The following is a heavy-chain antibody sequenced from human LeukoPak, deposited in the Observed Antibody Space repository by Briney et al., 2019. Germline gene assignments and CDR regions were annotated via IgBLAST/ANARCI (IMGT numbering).Heavy chain of an antibody. Sequence: GASVKVSCKASGYTFTGYYMHWVRQAPGQGLEWMGRINPNSGGTNYAQKFQGRVTMTRDTSISTAYMELSRLRSDDTAVYYCARDWRYYYYYMDVWGKGTTVTVSS. CDR1: GYTFTGYY. CDR3: ARDWRYYYYYMDV. CDR2: INPNSGGT. J-gene: IGHJ6*03. V-gene: IGHV1-2*06.